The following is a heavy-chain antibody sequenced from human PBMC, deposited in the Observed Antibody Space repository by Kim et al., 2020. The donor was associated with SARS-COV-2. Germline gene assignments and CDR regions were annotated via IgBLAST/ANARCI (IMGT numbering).Heavy chain of an antibody. CDR3: ARGRNRGNAFDT. V-gene: IGHV3-21*01. J-gene: IGHJ3*02. Sequence: GGSLRLSCAASGFTFSSYSMNWVRQAPGKGLEWVSSISSSSSYIYYADSVKGRFTISRDNAKNSLYLQMNSLRAEDTAVYYCARGRNRGNAFDTSGQGTTVTVSS. CDR2: ISSSSSYI. CDR1: GFTFSSYS.